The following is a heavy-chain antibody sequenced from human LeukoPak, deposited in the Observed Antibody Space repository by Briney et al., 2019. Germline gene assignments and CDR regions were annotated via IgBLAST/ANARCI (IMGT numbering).Heavy chain of an antibody. CDR3: ARGSGNDYGDYRSSYYYGMDV. D-gene: IGHD4-17*01. V-gene: IGHV4-4*07. CDR1: SGSISTSY. Sequence: SETLSLTCTVSSGSISTSYWNWIRQPAGKGLEWIGRIYISGSPKYNPSLESRATISVDTSKNQFSLKLSSVTAADTAVYYCARGSGNDYGDYRSSYYYGMDVWGQGTTVTVSS. CDR2: IYISGSP. J-gene: IGHJ6*02.